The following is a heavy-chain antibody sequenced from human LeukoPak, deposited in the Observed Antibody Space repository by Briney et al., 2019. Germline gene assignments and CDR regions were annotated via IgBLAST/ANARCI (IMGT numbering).Heavy chain of an antibody. D-gene: IGHD5-24*01. J-gene: IGHJ4*02. CDR2: INHSGST. CDR3: ARVRSRWLGNDY. CDR1: GGSFSGYY. Sequence: KASETLSLTCAVYGGSFSGYYWSWIRQPPGKGLEWIGEINHSGSTNYNPSLKSRVTISVDTSKNQFSLKLSSVTAADTAVYYCARVRSRWLGNDYWGQGTLVTVSS. V-gene: IGHV4-34*01.